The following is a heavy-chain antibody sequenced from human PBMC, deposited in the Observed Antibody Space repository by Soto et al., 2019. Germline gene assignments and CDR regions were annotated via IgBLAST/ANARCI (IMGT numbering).Heavy chain of an antibody. CDR1: GFTFNNCV. V-gene: IGHV3-23*01. CDR2: LSANGGST. Sequence: GGSLRLSCAASGFTFNNCVMSWVRQAPGKGLEWVSTLSANGGSTHYADSVKGRFTISRDNSKDTLYLQMDSLRAEDTAVYYCATWVTAHFDYWGQGTLVTVSS. D-gene: IGHD2-21*02. CDR3: ATWVTAHFDY. J-gene: IGHJ4*02.